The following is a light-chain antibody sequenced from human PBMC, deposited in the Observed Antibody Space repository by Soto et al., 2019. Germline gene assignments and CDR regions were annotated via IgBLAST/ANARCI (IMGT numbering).Light chain of an antibody. CDR1: QSVSSSY. CDR3: HHYRSSPRT. J-gene: IGKJ1*01. Sequence: EIVLTQSPGTLSLSPGERATLSCRASQSVSSSYLAWYQQIPGQPPRLLIYGASSRATGIPDRFSGSESGTDFSLTISSLEPEDSAVYYCHHYRSSPRTFGQGTKVDI. CDR2: GAS. V-gene: IGKV3-20*01.